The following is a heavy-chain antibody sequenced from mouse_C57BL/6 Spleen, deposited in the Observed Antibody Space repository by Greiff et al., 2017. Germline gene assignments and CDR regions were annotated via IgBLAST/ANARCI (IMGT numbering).Heavy chain of an antibody. V-gene: IGHV1-26*01. D-gene: IGHD2-1*01. CDR2: INPNNGGT. Sequence: VQLQQSGPELVKPGASVKISCKASGYTFTDYYMNWVKQSHGKSLEWIGDINPNNGGTSYNQKFKGKATLTVDKSSSTAYMELRSLTSEDSAVYYCARAAYGNYVDYRGQGTTLTVSS. CDR3: ARAAYGNYVDY. CDR1: GYTFTDYY. J-gene: IGHJ2*01.